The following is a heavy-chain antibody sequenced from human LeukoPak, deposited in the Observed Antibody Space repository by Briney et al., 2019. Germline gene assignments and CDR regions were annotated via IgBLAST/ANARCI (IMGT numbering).Heavy chain of an antibody. CDR3: ARANFGWGSGYPAYYMDV. V-gene: IGHV3-53*01. D-gene: IGHD3-22*01. CDR2: IYSGGST. CDR1: GFTVSSNY. J-gene: IGHJ6*03. Sequence: GGSLRLSCAASGFTVSSNYMSWVRQAPGKGLEWVSVIYSGGSTYYADSVKGRFTISRDNSKNTLYLQMNSLRAEDTAVYYCARANFGWGSGYPAYYMDVWGKGTTVTISS.